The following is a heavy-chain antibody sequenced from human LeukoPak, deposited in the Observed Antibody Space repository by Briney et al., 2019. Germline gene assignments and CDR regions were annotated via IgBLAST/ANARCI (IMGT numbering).Heavy chain of an antibody. D-gene: IGHD3-16*01. CDR3: ARIWGPNWYFDL. Sequence: GGSLRLSCAASGFTFSSFSTNWVRQAPGKGLEWVSFISATADYQHYADSVKGRFTISRDNAKNSLYVQMDNLRAEDTAVYYCARIWGPNWYFDLWGRGTLVTVSS. CDR1: GFTFSSFS. V-gene: IGHV3-21*01. J-gene: IGHJ2*01. CDR2: ISATADYQ.